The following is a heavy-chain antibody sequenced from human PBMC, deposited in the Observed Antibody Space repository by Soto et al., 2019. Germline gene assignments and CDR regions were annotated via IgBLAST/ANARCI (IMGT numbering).Heavy chain of an antibody. Sequence: GGSLRLSCVASGFTFSSYGMHWVRQAPGKGLEWVAVIWYDGSIQHYGDSVKGRFTISRDNPRNTLYLQMNSLRAEDTAVYYCARDLGEYSGTSFGIDPWGQGSLVTVSS. CDR1: GFTFSSYG. D-gene: IGHD1-26*01. CDR2: IWYDGSIQ. CDR3: ARDLGEYSGTSFGIDP. J-gene: IGHJ5*02. V-gene: IGHV3-33*01.